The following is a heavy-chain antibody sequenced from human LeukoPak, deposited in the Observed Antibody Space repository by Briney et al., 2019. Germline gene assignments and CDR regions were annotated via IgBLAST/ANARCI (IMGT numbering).Heavy chain of an antibody. CDR2: INAGNGNT. CDR3: ARDRLRSGSYLDY. Sequence: ASVKVSCKASGYTFTSYAMHWVRQAPGQRLEWMGWINAGNGNTKYSQKFQGRVTITRDTSASTAYMELSSLRSEDTAVYYCARDRLRSGSYLDYWGQGTLVTVSS. J-gene: IGHJ4*02. V-gene: IGHV1-3*01. D-gene: IGHD1-26*01. CDR1: GYTFTSYA.